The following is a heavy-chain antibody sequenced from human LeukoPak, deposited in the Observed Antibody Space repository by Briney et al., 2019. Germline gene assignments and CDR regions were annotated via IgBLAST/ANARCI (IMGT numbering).Heavy chain of an antibody. Sequence: ASVTVSFKASGYTFTTYYMHWVRQAPGKGLEWMGLINPSGGSTSYAQKFQGRVTMTRDTSTRTIYMELSSLRSEYTAVYYCARDGRYCGSTSCRLNWFDPWGQGTLFTVSS. J-gene: IGHJ5*02. CDR3: ARDGRYCGSTSCRLNWFDP. CDR1: GYTFTTYY. CDR2: INPSGGST. V-gene: IGHV1-46*01. D-gene: IGHD2-2*01.